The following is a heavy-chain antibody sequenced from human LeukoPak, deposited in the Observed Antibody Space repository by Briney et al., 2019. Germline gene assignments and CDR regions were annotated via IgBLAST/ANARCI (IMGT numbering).Heavy chain of an antibody. D-gene: IGHD3-22*01. V-gene: IGHV1-2*02. CDR3: AREVCDSSGAADY. J-gene: IGHJ4*02. Sequence: ASVKVSCKASGYTFTGYYMHWVRQAPGQGLEWMGWINPNSGGTNYAQKFQGRVTMTRGTSISTAYMELSRLRSDDTAVYYCAREVCDSSGAADYWGQGTLVTVSS. CDR2: INPNSGGT. CDR1: GYTFTGYY.